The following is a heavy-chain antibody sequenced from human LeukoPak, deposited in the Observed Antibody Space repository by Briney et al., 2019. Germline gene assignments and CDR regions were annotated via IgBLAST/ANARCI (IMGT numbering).Heavy chain of an antibody. J-gene: IGHJ4*02. CDR1: GGSFSGYY. V-gene: IGHV4-34*01. D-gene: IGHD3-10*01. Sequence: SETLSLTCAVYGGSFSGYYWSWIRQPPGKGLEWIGEINHSGSTNYNPSLKSRVTISVDKSKNQFSLKLSSVTAADTAVYYCARQYGDDDDYWGQGTLVTVSS. CDR3: ARQYGDDDDY. CDR2: INHSGST.